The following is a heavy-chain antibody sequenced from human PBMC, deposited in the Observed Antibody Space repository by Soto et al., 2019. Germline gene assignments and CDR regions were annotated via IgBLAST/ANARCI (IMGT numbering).Heavy chain of an antibody. CDR3: ATDKVAFDM. D-gene: IGHD3-9*01. V-gene: IGHV1-2*02. CDR1: GYIFTGYY. Sequence: VKVSCKASGYIFTGYYIQWARQAPGQGLEWMGWINTKTGGTKYAQKFQGRVTMTRDTSINTAYMEVSRLRSDDTAVYYCATDKVAFDMWGQGTMVTVSS. CDR2: INTKTGGT. J-gene: IGHJ3*02.